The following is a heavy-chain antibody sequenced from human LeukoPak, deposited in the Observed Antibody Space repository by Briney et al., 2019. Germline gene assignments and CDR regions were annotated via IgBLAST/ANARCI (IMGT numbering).Heavy chain of an antibody. D-gene: IGHD6-19*01. CDR2: MYYTGST. V-gene: IGHV4-39*01. CDR1: GGSISSSGNY. Sequence: PSETLSPTCTVSGGSISSSGNYWGWIRQPPGKGLEWIGNMYYTGSTYYNPSLKSRVTISVDTSKNQFSLKLTSVTAAETAVYYCARLTRNRSGWVDYWGQGTLVTVSS. J-gene: IGHJ4*02. CDR3: ARLTRNRSGWVDY.